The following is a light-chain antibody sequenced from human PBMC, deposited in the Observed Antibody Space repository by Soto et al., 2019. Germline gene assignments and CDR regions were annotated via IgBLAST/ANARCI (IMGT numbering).Light chain of an antibody. CDR1: QTMRTY. J-gene: IGKJ5*01. V-gene: IGKV1-39*01. Sequence: DIQMTQSPSSMFASIGDRVTITCRASQTMRTYLNWYQQRPGKAPTLLIYAASSLQSSVPPRFSGAGSETDFTLTINGLQPEDFATYYCQQTFSTPITFGQGTRLE. CDR3: QQTFSTPIT. CDR2: AAS.